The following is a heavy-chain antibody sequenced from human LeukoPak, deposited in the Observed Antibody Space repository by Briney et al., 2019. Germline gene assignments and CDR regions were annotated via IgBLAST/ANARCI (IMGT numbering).Heavy chain of an antibody. CDR1: GGSISSYY. D-gene: IGHD1-26*01. CDR2: IYYSGST. CDR3: ARVGAKSAY. V-gene: IGHV4-59*01. J-gene: IGHJ4*02. Sequence: SETLSLTCTVSGGSISSYYWSWIRQPPGKGLEWIGYIYYSGSTNYNPSLKSRVTISVDTSKNQFSLKLSSVTAADTAVYYCARVGAKSAYWGQGTLVTVPS.